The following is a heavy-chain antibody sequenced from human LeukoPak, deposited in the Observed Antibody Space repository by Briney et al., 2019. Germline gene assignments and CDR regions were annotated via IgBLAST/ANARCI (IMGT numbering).Heavy chain of an antibody. CDR2: ISGSGGST. D-gene: IGHD1-26*01. V-gene: IGHV3-23*01. Sequence: GGSLRLSCAASGFTFSSYAMSWVRQAPGKGLEWVSAISGSGGSTYYADSVKGRFTISRDNSKNTLYLQMNSLRAEDTAVYYCAKGILWELRGTYFDYWGQGTLVTVSS. CDR1: GFTFSSYA. J-gene: IGHJ4*02. CDR3: AKGILWELRGTYFDY.